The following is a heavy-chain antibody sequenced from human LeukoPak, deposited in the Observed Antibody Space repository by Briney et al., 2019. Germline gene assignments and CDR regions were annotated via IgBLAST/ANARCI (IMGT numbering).Heavy chain of an antibody. J-gene: IGHJ4*02. CDR1: GDSISSYNYF. Sequence: SETLSLTCTVSGDSISSYNYFWGWIRQPPGKGLEWVGSIYYRGNTYYNPSLKSRVTLSTDTSKNQFSQKVTSVTAADTAVYYCARASSGYYWDFDYWGQGALVTVSS. CDR3: ARASSGYYWDFDY. CDR2: IYYRGNT. V-gene: IGHV4-39*01. D-gene: IGHD3-22*01.